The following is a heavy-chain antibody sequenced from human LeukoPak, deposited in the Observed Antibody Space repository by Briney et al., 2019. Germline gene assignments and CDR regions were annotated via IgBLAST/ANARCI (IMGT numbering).Heavy chain of an antibody. CDR2: IGSSGSTV. V-gene: IGHV3-23*01. CDR1: GFTFSSYA. Sequence: PGGSLRLSCAASGFTFSSYAMSWVRQAPGKGLEWVSYIGSSGSTVYYADSVKGRFTISRDNSKSTLYIQMNSLRAEDTAVYYCAKDLSRYSSSWYGDYWGQGTLVTVSS. D-gene: IGHD6-13*01. CDR3: AKDLSRYSSSWYGDY. J-gene: IGHJ4*02.